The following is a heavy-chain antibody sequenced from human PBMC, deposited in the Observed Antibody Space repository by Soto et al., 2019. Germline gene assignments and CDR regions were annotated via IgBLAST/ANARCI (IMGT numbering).Heavy chain of an antibody. CDR1: GFTFSVYY. CDR3: ASGSSPIGS. D-gene: IGHD3-10*01. CDR2: ISGDGSNI. V-gene: IGHV3-11*01. Sequence: QVQPVESGGGLVKPGGSLRLSCTASGFTFSVYYMTWIRQAPGKGLEWVSFISGDGSNIYYADSVTGRFTISRDNAENSVYLQMNSLRAEDTAVYYCASGSSPIGSWGQGTLVTVSS. J-gene: IGHJ4*02.